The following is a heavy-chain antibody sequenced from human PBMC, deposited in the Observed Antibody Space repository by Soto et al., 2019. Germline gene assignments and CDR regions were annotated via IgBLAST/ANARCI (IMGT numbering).Heavy chain of an antibody. CDR3: ARNNYYYDSSGYPIGNWFDP. V-gene: IGHV4-61*01. CDR1: GGSVSSGSYY. Sequence: PSETLSLTCTVSGGSVSSGSYYWSWIRQPPGKGLEWIGYIYYSGSTNYNPSLKSRVTISVDTSKNQFSLKLSSVTAADTAVYYCARNNYYYDSSGYPIGNWFDPWGQGTLVTVS. D-gene: IGHD3-22*01. J-gene: IGHJ5*02. CDR2: IYYSGST.